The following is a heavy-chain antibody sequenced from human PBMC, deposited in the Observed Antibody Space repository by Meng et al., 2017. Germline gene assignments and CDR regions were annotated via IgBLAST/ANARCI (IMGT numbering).Heavy chain of an antibody. CDR3: ASGYNYVDY. D-gene: IGHD6-13*01. CDR1: GGTFSSYT. CDR2: INPILGIA. V-gene: IGHV1-69*02. J-gene: IGHJ4*02. Sequence: QVPLVQSGAAGKKPGSPVKCPCKASGGTFSSYTSSWLRQAPGQGLEWMGRINPILGIANYAQKFQGRVTITADKSTSTAYMVLSSLRSEDTAVYYCASGYNYVDYWGQGTLVTVSS.